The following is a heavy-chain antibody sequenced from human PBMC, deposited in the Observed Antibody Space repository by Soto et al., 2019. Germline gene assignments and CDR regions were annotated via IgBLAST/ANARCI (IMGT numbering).Heavy chain of an antibody. CDR2: ITPMFGTP. D-gene: IGHD3-22*01. CDR3: ARDGTLYDSRAYYYLY. J-gene: IGHJ4*02. Sequence: SVKVSCKASGRTFSSYTITWVRQAPGQGLEWMGGITPMFGTPNYAQKFRGRVTITADESSSTAYMELSSLRSEDTAMYFCARDGTLYDSRAYYYLYWGQGT. V-gene: IGHV1-69*13. CDR1: GRTFSSYT.